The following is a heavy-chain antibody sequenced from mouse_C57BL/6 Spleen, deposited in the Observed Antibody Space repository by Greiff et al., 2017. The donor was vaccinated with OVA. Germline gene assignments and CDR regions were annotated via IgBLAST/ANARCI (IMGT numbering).Heavy chain of an antibody. D-gene: IGHD2-4*01. Sequence: EVQLVESGGGLVKPGGSLKLSCAASGFTFSSYAMSWVRQTPEKRLEWVATISDGGSYTYYPDNVKGRFTISRDNAKNNLYLQMSHLKSEDTAMYYCAREYDYDRRWYFDVWGTGTTVTVSS. V-gene: IGHV5-4*01. CDR3: AREYDYDRRWYFDV. CDR1: GFTFSSYA. CDR2: ISDGGSYT. J-gene: IGHJ1*03.